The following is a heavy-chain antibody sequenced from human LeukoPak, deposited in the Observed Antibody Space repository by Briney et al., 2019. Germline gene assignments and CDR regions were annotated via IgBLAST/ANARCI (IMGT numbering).Heavy chain of an antibody. D-gene: IGHD7-27*01. CDR3: ARALPSTGEYMDV. Sequence: PGGSLRLSCAASGFTFSSYAMSWVRQAPGKGLEWVSAISGNGGSTYYADSVKGRFTISRDSFKNTLYLQMNSLKPEDTAVYYCARALPSTGEYMDVWGKGTTVTVSS. V-gene: IGHV3-23*01. CDR1: GFTFSSYA. J-gene: IGHJ6*03. CDR2: ISGNGGST.